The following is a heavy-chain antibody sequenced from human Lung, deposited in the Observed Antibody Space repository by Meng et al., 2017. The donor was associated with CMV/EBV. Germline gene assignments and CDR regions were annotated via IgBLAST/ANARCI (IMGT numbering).Heavy chain of an antibody. J-gene: IGHJ4*02. CDR2: IYYSGST. CDR1: GGSISGYY. D-gene: IGHD3-22*01. V-gene: IGHV4-31*03. CDR3: ARGLYDTSGIFDY. Sequence: TLSLXXTVSGGSISGYYWNWIRQHPGKGLEWIGYIYYSGSTYYNSYLKSRVTISVDTSTNQVSLKLSSVTAADTAVYYCARGLYDTSGIFDYWGQGTLVTVSS.